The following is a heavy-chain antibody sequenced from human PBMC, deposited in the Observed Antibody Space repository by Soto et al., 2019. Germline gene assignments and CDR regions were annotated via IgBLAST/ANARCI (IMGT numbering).Heavy chain of an antibody. D-gene: IGHD6-19*01. V-gene: IGHV3-23*01. Sequence: GGSLRLSCAASGFTFSSYAMSWVRRAPGKGLEWVSEISGSGNRTNYADSVKGRLTFSRDNSKNTLYLQMNSLRAEDTAVYYCAKSGPVTGPFDFWGQGTLVTVSS. CDR2: ISGSGNRT. J-gene: IGHJ4*02. CDR3: AKSGPVTGPFDF. CDR1: GFTFSSYA.